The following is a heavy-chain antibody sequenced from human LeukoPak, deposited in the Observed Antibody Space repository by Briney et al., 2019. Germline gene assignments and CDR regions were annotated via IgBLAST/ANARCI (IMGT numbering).Heavy chain of an antibody. D-gene: IGHD6-19*01. CDR2: IYYTGRT. Sequence: SETLSLTCTVSGGSIYNYYWSWIRQPPGRGPEWIGYIYYTGRTNYNPSFTSRVTTSLDTPNNQFSLRLTSVTAADTAIYYCGRRRAGTLGGWIDSWGQGTLVTVSS. J-gene: IGHJ4*02. CDR1: GGSIYNYY. V-gene: IGHV4-59*01. CDR3: GRRRAGTLGGWIDS.